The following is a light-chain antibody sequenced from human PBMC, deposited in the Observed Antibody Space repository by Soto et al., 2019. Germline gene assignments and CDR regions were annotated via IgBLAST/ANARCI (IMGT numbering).Light chain of an antibody. V-gene: IGLV6-57*02. CDR3: QSYNSSSQV. J-gene: IGLJ3*02. CDR1: SGSIATNS. CDR2: EDN. Sequence: NFMLTQPHSVSASPGKTVTISYTGNSGSIATNSVQWCQLRPGSVPTTVISEDNQGPSGVPDRFSGSIDNSSNSASLTISGLKTEDEADYYCQSYNSSSQVLGGGTKLTVL.